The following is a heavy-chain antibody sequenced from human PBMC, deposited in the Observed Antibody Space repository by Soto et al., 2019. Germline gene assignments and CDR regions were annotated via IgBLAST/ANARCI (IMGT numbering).Heavy chain of an antibody. CDR3: ARDSGILNGFDN. Sequence: SEILSLTCTVSGDSLSSGDYYWSWIRQHPGKGLEWIGYIYYSGSTYYNPSFISRVTTSVDTSKSQFSLILSSVTAADTAVYYCARDSGILNGFDNCGQGILVTVSS. CDR1: GDSLSSGDYY. CDR2: IYYSGST. J-gene: IGHJ4*02. D-gene: IGHD2-21*02. V-gene: IGHV4-31*03.